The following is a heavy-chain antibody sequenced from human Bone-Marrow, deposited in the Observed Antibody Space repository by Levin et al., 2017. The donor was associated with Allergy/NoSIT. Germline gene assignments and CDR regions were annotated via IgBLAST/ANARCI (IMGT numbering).Heavy chain of an antibody. V-gene: IGHV4-59*01. J-gene: IGHJ6*02. Sequence: SQTLSLTCTVSGGSISSYYWSWIRQPPGKGLEWFGYINYSGSTNYNPPLKSRVTISVDTSKNQFSLKLSSVTAADTAVYYCARDPGYYYGMDVWGQGTTVTVSS. CDR2: INYSGST. CDR3: ARDPGYYYGMDV. CDR1: GGSISSYY.